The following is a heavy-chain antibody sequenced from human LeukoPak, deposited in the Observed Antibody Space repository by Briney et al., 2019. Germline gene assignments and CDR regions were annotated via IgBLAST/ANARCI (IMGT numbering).Heavy chain of an antibody. CDR3: ARDIPLDVQQWLVLRVAFDI. V-gene: IGHV3-23*01. CDR2: ISGSGGST. Sequence: PGGSLRLSCAASGFTFSSYAMSWVRQAPGKGLEWVSAISGSGGSTYYADSVKGRFTISRDNSKNTLYLQMNSLRAEDTAVYYCARDIPLDVQQWLVLRVAFDIWGQGTMVTVSS. D-gene: IGHD6-19*01. CDR1: GFTFSSYA. J-gene: IGHJ3*02.